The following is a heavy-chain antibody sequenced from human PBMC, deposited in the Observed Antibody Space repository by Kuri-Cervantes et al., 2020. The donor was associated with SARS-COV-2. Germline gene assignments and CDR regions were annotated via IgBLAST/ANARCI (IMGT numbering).Heavy chain of an antibody. CDR3: ARDRGDSSGWYNDYYYYYGMDV. D-gene: IGHD6-19*01. Sequence: ASVKVSCKASGYTFTSYGISWVRQAPGQGLEWMGWISAYNGNTNYALKLQGRVTMTTDTSTSTAYMELRSLRSDDTAVYYCARDRGDSSGWYNDYYYYYGMDVWGQGTTVTVSS. V-gene: IGHV1-18*01. J-gene: IGHJ6*02. CDR1: GYTFTSYG. CDR2: ISAYNGNT.